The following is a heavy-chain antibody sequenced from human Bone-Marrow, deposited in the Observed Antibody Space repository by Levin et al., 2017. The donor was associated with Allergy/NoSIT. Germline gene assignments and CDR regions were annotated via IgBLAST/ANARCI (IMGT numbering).Heavy chain of an antibody. Sequence: HPGGSLRLSCAASGFHFGNYAMNWFRQAPGKGLEWVGFIRSEAYGGTIEYAESVKGRFTISRDDSRSIAYLQMNNLKTEDTAIYYCTRSLLGTLIILDYWGQGTLVTVSS. D-gene: IGHD7-27*01. CDR3: TRSLLGTLIILDY. V-gene: IGHV3-49*03. CDR2: IRSEAYGGTI. J-gene: IGHJ4*02. CDR1: GFHFGNYA.